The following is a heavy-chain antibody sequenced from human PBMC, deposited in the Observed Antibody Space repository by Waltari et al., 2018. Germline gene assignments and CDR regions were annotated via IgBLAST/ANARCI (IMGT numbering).Heavy chain of an antibody. CDR3: ATQSWSNFEY. J-gene: IGHJ4*02. Sequence: EVQLVESGGGLVQPGESLRLSCAASEFTFAYYWVTWVRQAPGKGLEWVANIKEDGSEKYYVDSVKGRFTISRDNAKNSLYLQMSSLRVEDTAVYYCATQSWSNFEYWGQGTLVTVSS. CDR1: EFTFAYYW. V-gene: IGHV3-7*01. CDR2: IKEDGSEK. D-gene: IGHD3-3*01.